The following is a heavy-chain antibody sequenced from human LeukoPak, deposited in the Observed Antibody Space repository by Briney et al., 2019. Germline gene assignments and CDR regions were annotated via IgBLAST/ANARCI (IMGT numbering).Heavy chain of an antibody. Sequence: GESLKISCKGSGYSFTSYWIGWVRQMPGKGLEWVGIIYPGDSDTRYSPYFQGQVTISADKSLSTAYLQWSTLKASDTAMYYCARRIAAAGIYYFAYSGQGTLVTVSS. D-gene: IGHD6-13*01. V-gene: IGHV5-51*01. CDR3: ARRIAAAGIYYFAY. CDR2: IYPGDSDT. J-gene: IGHJ4*02. CDR1: GYSFTSYW.